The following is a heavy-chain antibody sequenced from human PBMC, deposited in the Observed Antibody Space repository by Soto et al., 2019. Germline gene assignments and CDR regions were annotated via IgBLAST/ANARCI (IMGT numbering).Heavy chain of an antibody. J-gene: IGHJ4*02. CDR3: ARLYYDYIWGSYRDTPPHIDY. V-gene: IGHV3-66*04. CDR1: GFTVSSNY. Sequence: EVQLVESGGGLVQPGGSLRLSCAASGFTVSSNYMSWVRQAPGKGLEWVSVIYSGGSTYYADSVKGRFTISRDNSKNTLYLQMNSRRAEDTAVYYCARLYYDYIWGSYRDTPPHIDYWGQGTLVTVSS. CDR2: IYSGGST. D-gene: IGHD3-16*02.